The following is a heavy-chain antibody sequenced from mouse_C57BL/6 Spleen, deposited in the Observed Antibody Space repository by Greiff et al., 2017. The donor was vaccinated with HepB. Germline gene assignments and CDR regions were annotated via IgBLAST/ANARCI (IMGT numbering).Heavy chain of an antibody. J-gene: IGHJ1*03. CDR3: ARSEGYHWDFDV. CDR1: GFTFSDYG. Sequence: EVKLMESGGGLVKPGGSLKLSCAASGFTFSDYGMHWVRQAPEKGLEWVAYISSGSSTIYYADTVKGRFTISRDNAKNTLFLQMTSLRSEDTAMYYCARSEGYHWDFDVWGTGTTVTVSS. D-gene: IGHD1-3*01. V-gene: IGHV5-17*01. CDR2: ISSGSSTI.